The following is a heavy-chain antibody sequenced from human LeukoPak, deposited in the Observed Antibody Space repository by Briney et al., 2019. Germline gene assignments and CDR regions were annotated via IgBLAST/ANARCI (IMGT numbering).Heavy chain of an antibody. J-gene: IGHJ4*02. CDR2: ISSSGGSA. CDR3: AKDIGDYGDYPDF. CDR1: GFTFSDYA. V-gene: IGHV3-23*01. D-gene: IGHD4-17*01. Sequence: GGSLRLSCAAPGFTFSDYAMTWVRQAPGQGLEWVATISSSGGSAHSADSVKGRFTISRDNSKKTLYLHMNSLRAGDTAVFFCAKDIGDYGDYPDFWGQGTLVIVSS.